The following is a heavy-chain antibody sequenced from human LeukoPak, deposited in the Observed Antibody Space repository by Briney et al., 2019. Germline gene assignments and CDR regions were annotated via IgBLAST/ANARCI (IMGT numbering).Heavy chain of an antibody. CDR1: GFTFSSYA. CDR2: IIGSGGST. J-gene: IGHJ5*02. CDR3: AKVRAITFGGVIGPFDP. D-gene: IGHD3-16*02. Sequence: GGSLRLSCAASGFTFSSYAMSWVRQAPGKGLEWVSAIIGSGGSTYYADSVKGRFTISRDNSKNTLYLQMNSLRAEDTAVYYCAKVRAITFGGVIGPFDPWGQGTLVTVSS. V-gene: IGHV3-23*01.